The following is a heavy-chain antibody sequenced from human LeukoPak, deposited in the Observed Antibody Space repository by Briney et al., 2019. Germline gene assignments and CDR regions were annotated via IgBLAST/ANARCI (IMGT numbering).Heavy chain of an antibody. Sequence: GASVKVSCKASGYTFTSYSFSWARLGHAQGHEWVGWASAYNGNTNYAQTLQGRVTMTTDTSTSTPYMELRSLRSDDTAVYYCARDLYGVTGYWGQGTLVTVSS. CDR2: ASAYNGNT. D-gene: IGHD4-17*01. CDR1: GYTFTSYS. J-gene: IGHJ4*02. V-gene: IGHV1-18*01. CDR3: ARDLYGVTGY.